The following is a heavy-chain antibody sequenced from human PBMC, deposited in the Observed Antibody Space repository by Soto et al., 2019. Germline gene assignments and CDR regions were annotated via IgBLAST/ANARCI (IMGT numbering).Heavy chain of an antibody. V-gene: IGHV4-39*01. CDR1: GGSFSTSGNY. Sequence: AETLSLTWSVSGGSFSTSGNYWSWVRQPPGKGLEWIGSVYSSGNPYYSPSLKSRVTISADPSKNQFSLQLSSVTASDTAMYYCVRHPEYRGNVYWDFWGKGSRVTVS. CDR2: VYSSGNP. CDR3: VRHPEYRGNVYWDF. D-gene: IGHD2-15*01. J-gene: IGHJ6*03.